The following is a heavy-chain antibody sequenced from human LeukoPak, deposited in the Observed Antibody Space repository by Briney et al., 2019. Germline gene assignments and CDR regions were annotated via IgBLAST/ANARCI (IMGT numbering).Heavy chain of an antibody. D-gene: IGHD5-24*01. J-gene: IGHJ4*02. CDR3: ARDGYNSGYFDY. CDR1: GASISSGGYY. V-gene: IGHV4-30-4*01. CDR2: IYYSRST. Sequence: SETLSLTCTVSGASISSGGYYWNWIRHPPGKGLEWIGYIYYSRSTSYSPSLKSRLTISVDTSKNQFSLKLSSVTAADTAVYYCARDGYNSGYFDYWGQGTLVTVSS.